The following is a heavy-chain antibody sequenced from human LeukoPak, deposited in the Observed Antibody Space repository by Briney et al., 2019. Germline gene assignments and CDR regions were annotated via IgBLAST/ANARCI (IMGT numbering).Heavy chain of an antibody. CDR3: ARVPDCSTTSCYTLGWLDP. Sequence: SETLSLTCAVYDGLFSGYYWSWIRHPPGLGLSWFGEVNNRGTTNYSPSLKRRVNISVDTSKSQFSLKLTSVTAADTAVYYCARVPDCSTTSCYTLGWLDPWGQGTLVTVSS. CDR1: DGLFSGYY. J-gene: IGHJ5*02. CDR2: VNNRGTT. V-gene: IGHV4-34*01. D-gene: IGHD2-2*02.